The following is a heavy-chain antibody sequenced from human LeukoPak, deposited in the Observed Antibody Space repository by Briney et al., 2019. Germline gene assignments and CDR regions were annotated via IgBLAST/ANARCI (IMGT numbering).Heavy chain of an antibody. CDR3: ARGRVSSSSWQSVYYYYLYMDV. V-gene: IGHV4-4*07. J-gene: IGHJ6*03. Sequence: SETLSLTCTVSGVSISSYYWSWIRQPAGKGLEWIGRIYTSGSTNYNPSLKSRVTISVDTSKNQFSLKLSSVTAADTAVYFCARGRVSSSSWQSVYYYYLYMDVWGKGSTVTVSS. D-gene: IGHD6-13*01. CDR2: IYTSGST. CDR1: GVSISSYY.